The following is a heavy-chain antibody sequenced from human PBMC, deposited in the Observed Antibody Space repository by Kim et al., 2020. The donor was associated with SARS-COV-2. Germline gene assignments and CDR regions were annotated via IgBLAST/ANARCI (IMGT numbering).Heavy chain of an antibody. CDR2: IYYSGST. J-gene: IGHJ4*02. Sequence: SETLSLTCTVSGGSISSYYWSWIRQPPGKGLEWIGYIYYSGSTNYNPSLKSRVTISVDTSKNQFSLKLSSVTAADTAVYYCARAGAAGFDYWGQGTLVTVSS. CDR1: GGSISSYY. CDR3: ARAGAAGFDY. V-gene: IGHV4-59*13. D-gene: IGHD6-13*01.